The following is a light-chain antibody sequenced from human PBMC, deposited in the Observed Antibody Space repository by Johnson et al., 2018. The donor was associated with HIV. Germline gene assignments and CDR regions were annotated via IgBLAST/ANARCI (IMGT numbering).Light chain of an antibody. CDR3: ETWDSSLSGYYV. V-gene: IGLV1-51*01. CDR2: DNN. Sequence: QSVLTQPPSVSAAPGQKVTISCSGSSSNIGNNYVSWYQQLPGTAPKLLIYDNNKRTSGIPDRFSGSKSGTSATLGITGLQTGDEADYYCETWDSSLSGYYVFGTGTKLTVL. CDR1: SSNIGNNY. J-gene: IGLJ1*01.